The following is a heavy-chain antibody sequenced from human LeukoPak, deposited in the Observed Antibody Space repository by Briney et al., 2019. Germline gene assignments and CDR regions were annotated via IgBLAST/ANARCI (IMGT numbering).Heavy chain of an antibody. CDR1: GFTFGIYN. Sequence: PGGSLRLSCAASGFTFGIYNMNWVRQAPGKGLEWVSYISSSGSTIYYADSVRGRITISRDNAKKSLYLQMNSLREEDTAVYYCARDYYGSGRYYNAYYGMDVWGQGTTVTVSS. CDR2: ISSSGSTI. V-gene: IGHV3-48*03. D-gene: IGHD3-10*01. J-gene: IGHJ6*02. CDR3: ARDYYGSGRYYNAYYGMDV.